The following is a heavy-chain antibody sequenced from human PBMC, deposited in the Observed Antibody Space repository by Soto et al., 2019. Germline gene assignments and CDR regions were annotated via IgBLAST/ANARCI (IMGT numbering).Heavy chain of an antibody. CDR1: GYTLTELS. CDR3: ATRTYYDYVWGSFDY. V-gene: IGHV1-24*01. Sequence: VQVVQSGAEVKRPGASVKVSCQVSGYTLTELSLHWVRQPPGKGLEWMGGFDPEDAETIFAQKFQGRVTLTEDTSTDTAYMELSSLGSDDTAVYYCATRTYYDYVWGSFDYWGQGTPVTVSS. D-gene: IGHD3-16*01. J-gene: IGHJ4*02. CDR2: FDPEDAET.